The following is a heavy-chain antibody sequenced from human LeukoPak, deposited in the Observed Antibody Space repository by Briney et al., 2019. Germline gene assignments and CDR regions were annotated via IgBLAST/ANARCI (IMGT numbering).Heavy chain of an antibody. J-gene: IGHJ4*02. CDR3: ARGLSRDSSGLDY. Sequence: SETLSLTRAVYGGSFSGYYWSWIRQPPGKGLEWIGEINHSGSTNYNPSLKSRVTISVDTSKNQFSLKLSSVTAADTAVYYCARGLSRDSSGLDYWGQGTLVTVSS. V-gene: IGHV4-34*01. CDR1: GGSFSGYY. CDR2: INHSGST. D-gene: IGHD3-22*01.